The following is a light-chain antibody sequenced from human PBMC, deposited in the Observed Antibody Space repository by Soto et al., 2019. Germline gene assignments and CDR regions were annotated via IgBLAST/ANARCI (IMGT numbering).Light chain of an antibody. V-gene: IGKV3-15*01. J-gene: IGKJ1*01. CDR3: QNYKTWWT. CDR1: QSVSSN. CDR2: GAS. Sequence: EIVMTQSPATLSLSPGERATLSCRASQSVSSNLAWYQQKPGQAPRLLIYGASTRATGIPARFSGSGSGTEFTITISSLQSVDVAVYYCQNYKTWWTFGQGTKVEIK.